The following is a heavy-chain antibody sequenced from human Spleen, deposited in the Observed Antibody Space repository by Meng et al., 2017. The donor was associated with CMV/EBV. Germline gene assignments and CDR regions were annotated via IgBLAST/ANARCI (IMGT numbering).Heavy chain of an antibody. D-gene: IGHD6-19*01. CDR1: GGSVSSGSYY. CDR2: IYYSGNT. J-gene: IGHJ4*02. V-gene: IGHV4-61*01. Sequence: ESLKISCTVSGGSVSSGSYYWSWIRQPPGKGLEWIGYIYYSGNTNYNPSLKSRVTISVDTSENQFSLKLSSVTAADTAVYYCATPRAGFASGWSFDYWGQGALVTVSS. CDR3: ATPRAGFASGWSFDY.